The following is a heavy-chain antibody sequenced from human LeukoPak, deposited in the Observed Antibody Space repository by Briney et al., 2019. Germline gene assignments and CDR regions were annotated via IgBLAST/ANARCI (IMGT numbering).Heavy chain of an antibody. CDR2: ISAYNGNT. V-gene: IGHV1-18*04. D-gene: IGHD2-8*01. Sequence: ASVKVSCKASGYTFTGYYMHWVRQAPGQGLEWMGWISAYNGNTNYAQKLQGRVTMTTDTSMSTAYMELRSLRSDDTAVYYCARDQGYCTNGVCSFFGSLVGHWFDPWGQGTLVTVSS. J-gene: IGHJ5*02. CDR3: ARDQGYCTNGVCSFFGSLVGHWFDP. CDR1: GYTFTGYY.